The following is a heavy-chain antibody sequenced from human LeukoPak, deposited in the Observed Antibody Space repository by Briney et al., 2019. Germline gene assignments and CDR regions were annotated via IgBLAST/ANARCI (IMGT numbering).Heavy chain of an antibody. CDR1: GYRFNVYD. CDR2: ISTYTGRA. Sequence: GASVKVSCKTSGYRFNVYDILWVRQAPGHGLDYVGWISTYTGRANYAQKFQGRVSMITDTSTSTAYLEPTNLTSSDTGLYYCARADGTNSGTNAFDVWGLGTMVTVAS. J-gene: IGHJ3*01. CDR3: ARADGTNSGTNAFDV. D-gene: IGHD4-23*01. V-gene: IGHV1-18*01.